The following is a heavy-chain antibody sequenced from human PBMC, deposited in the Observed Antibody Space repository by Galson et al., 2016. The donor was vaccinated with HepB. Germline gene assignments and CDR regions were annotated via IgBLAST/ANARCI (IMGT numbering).Heavy chain of an antibody. V-gene: IGHV3-23*01. CDR1: GFTFSNYA. J-gene: IGHJ4*02. D-gene: IGHD3-10*01. CDR2: ITGSGGGT. CDR3: ARDGLLWFGELLDS. Sequence: SLRLSCAASGFTFSNYAMSWVRQAPGKGLEWVSVITGSGGGTDYPDSVKGRFTISRDNSRNTVYLQMNSLRAEDTAVYYCARDGLLWFGELLDSWGQGTLVTVSS.